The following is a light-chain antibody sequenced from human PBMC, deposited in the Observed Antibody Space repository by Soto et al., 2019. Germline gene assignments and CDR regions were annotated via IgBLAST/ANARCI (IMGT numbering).Light chain of an antibody. Sequence: DIVMTQSPGTLSVSPGERATLSCRASQSVSVNLAWYQQKPGQAPRLLIYGVSTRATGIPARFSGSESGTEFTLTISSLQSEDFAVYYCQQYNDWPFTFGPGTKVDI. CDR2: GVS. CDR1: QSVSVN. CDR3: QQYNDWPFT. J-gene: IGKJ3*01. V-gene: IGKV3-15*01.